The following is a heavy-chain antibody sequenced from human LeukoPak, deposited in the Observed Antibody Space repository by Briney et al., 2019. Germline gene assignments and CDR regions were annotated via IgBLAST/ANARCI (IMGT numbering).Heavy chain of an antibody. CDR3: ARSMVRGVIITFWFDP. J-gene: IGHJ5*02. V-gene: IGHV3-7*01. CDR2: IKQDGSEK. CDR1: GFTFSSYW. D-gene: IGHD3-10*01. Sequence: GGSLRLSCAASGFTFSSYWMSWVRQTPGKGLEWVANIKQDGSEKYYVDSVKGRFTISRDNAKNSLYLQMNSLRAEDTAVYYCARSMVRGVIITFWFDPWGQGTLVTVSS.